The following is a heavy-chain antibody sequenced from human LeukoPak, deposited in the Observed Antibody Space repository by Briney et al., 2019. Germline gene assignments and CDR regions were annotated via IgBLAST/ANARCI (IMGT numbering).Heavy chain of an antibody. Sequence: GGSLILSCAASGFTFSSYWMHWVRQAPGKGLVWVSRIDRGGSYTSYADSVKGRFTISRDNAKNTLYLQMSSLRAEDTAVYYCAREGLAAAADYWGQGTLVSVFS. CDR1: GFTFSSYW. V-gene: IGHV3-74*01. CDR3: AREGLAAAADY. J-gene: IGHJ4*02. CDR2: IDRGGSYT. D-gene: IGHD6-13*01.